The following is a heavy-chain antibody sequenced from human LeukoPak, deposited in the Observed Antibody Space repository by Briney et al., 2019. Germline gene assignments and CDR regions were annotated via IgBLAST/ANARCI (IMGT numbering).Heavy chain of an antibody. CDR2: IYYSGST. D-gene: IGHD1-1*01. Sequence: SETLSLTCTVSGGSISSYYWSWIRQPPGKGLEWIGDIYYSGSTNYNPSLKSRVTISVDTSKNQFSLKLSSVTAADTAVYYCARVSNVQLEPGSDAFDIWGQGTMVTVSS. J-gene: IGHJ3*02. CDR1: GGSISSYY. CDR3: ARVSNVQLEPGSDAFDI. V-gene: IGHV4-59*01.